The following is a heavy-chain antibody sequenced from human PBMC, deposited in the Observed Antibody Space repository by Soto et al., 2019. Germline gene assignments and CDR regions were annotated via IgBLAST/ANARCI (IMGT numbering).Heavy chain of an antibody. D-gene: IGHD5-12*01. V-gene: IGHV3-9*01. CDR3: AKADIVATIRGGGAFDI. CDR2: ISWNSGSI. CDR1: GFTFDDYA. Sequence: HPGGSLRLSCAASGFTFDDYAMHWVRQAPGKGLEWVSGISWNSGSIGYADSVKGRFTISRDNAKNSLYLQMNSLRAEDTALYYCAKADIVATIRGGGAFDIWGQGTMVTVSS. J-gene: IGHJ3*02.